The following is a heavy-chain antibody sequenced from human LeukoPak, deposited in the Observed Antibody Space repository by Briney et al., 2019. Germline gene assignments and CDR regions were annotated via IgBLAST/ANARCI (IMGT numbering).Heavy chain of an antibody. CDR3: ARDWLNYYDSSGYVDGMDV. Sequence: SGTLSLTCTVSGGSISSYYWSWIRQPAGKGLEWTWRIYTSGSTNYNPSLKSRVTMSVDTSKNQFSLKLSSVTAADTAVYYCARDWLNYYDSSGYVDGMDVWGQGTTVTVSS. J-gene: IGHJ6*02. CDR1: GGSISSYY. CDR2: IYTSGST. V-gene: IGHV4-4*07. D-gene: IGHD3-22*01.